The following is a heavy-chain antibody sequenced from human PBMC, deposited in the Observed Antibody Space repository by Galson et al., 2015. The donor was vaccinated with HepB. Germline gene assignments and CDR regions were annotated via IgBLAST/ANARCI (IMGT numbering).Heavy chain of an antibody. CDR2: ISYDGSNK. Sequence: LRLSCAASGFTFSSYAMHWVRQAPGKGLEWVAVISYDGSNKYYADSVKGRFTISRDNSKNTLYLQMNSLRAEDTAVYYCATYLSIWFGELFQFDYWGQGTLVTVSS. CDR3: ATYLSIWFGELFQFDY. CDR1: GFTFSSYA. J-gene: IGHJ4*02. D-gene: IGHD3-10*01. V-gene: IGHV3-30*04.